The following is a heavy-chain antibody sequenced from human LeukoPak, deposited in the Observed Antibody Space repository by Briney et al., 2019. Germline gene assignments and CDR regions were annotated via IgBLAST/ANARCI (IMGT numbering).Heavy chain of an antibody. J-gene: IGHJ1*01. CDR2: ISSSSSTI. CDR3: ASFRSSWYEYFQH. CDR1: GFTFNNYA. V-gene: IGHV3-48*04. D-gene: IGHD6-13*01. Sequence: GGSLRLSCAASGFTFNNYAMSWVRQAPGKGLEWVSYISSSSSTIYYADSVKGRFTISRDNAKNSLYLQMNSLRAEDTAVYYCASFRSSWYEYFQHWGQGTLVTVSS.